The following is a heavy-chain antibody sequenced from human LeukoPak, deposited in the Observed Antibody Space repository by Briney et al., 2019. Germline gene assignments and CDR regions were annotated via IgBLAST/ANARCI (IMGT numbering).Heavy chain of an antibody. Sequence: GGSLRLSCAASGFTFSSYNMNWVRDAPGKGLECVSSISSSSSYIYYADSVKGRFTISRDNAKTSVYLQMNSLRAEDTAVYYCARGSSPYDFWSGYLRLYFDYWGQGTLVTVSS. CDR3: ARGSSPYDFWSGYLRLYFDY. J-gene: IGHJ4*02. CDR1: GFTFSSYN. V-gene: IGHV3-21*01. CDR2: ISSSSSYI. D-gene: IGHD3-3*01.